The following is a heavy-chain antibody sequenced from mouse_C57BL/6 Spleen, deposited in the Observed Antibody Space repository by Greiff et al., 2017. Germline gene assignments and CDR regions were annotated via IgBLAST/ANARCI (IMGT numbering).Heavy chain of an antibody. D-gene: IGHD2-1*01. J-gene: IGHJ2*01. CDR3: TRVYYGYYATGGGDY. CDR2: IYPGNSDT. CDR1: GYTFTSYW. Sequence: VQLQQSGTVLARPGASVKMSCKTSGYTFTSYWMHWVKQRPGQGLEWIGAIYPGNSDTSYNQKFKGKAKLTAVTSASTAYMELSSLTNEDSAVYYCTRVYYGYYATGGGDYWGQGTTLTVSS. V-gene: IGHV1-5*01.